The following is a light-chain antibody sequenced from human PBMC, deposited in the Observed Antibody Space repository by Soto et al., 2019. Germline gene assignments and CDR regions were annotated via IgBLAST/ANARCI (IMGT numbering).Light chain of an antibody. CDR1: SSNIGAGYD. Sequence: QPVLTQPPSVSGAPGQSITISCTGSSSNIGAGYDVHWYQQVPGTAPKLLIYGNNKRASGVPDRFSGSKSGTSASLAITGFQAEDEADYYCQSYDNSLTYVFGTGTKLTVL. CDR2: GNN. J-gene: IGLJ1*01. V-gene: IGLV1-40*01. CDR3: QSYDNSLTYV.